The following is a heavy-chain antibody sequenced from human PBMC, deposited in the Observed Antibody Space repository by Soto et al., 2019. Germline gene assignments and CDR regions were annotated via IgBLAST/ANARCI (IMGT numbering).Heavy chain of an antibody. CDR2: IYYSGST. D-gene: IGHD3-16*02. CDR1: GGSISSSSYY. CDR3: ASISLKPAKSLGELSFPDY. Sequence: SETLSLTCTVSGGSISSSSYYWGWIRQPPGKGLEWIGSIYYSGSTYYNPSLKSRVTISVDTSKNQFSLKLSSVTAADTAVYYCASISLKPAKSLGELSFPDYWGQGTLVTVSS. V-gene: IGHV4-39*01. J-gene: IGHJ4*02.